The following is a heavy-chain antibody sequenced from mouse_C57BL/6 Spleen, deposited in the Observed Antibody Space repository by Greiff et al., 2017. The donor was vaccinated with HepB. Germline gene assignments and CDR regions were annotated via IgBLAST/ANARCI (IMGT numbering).Heavy chain of an antibody. CDR1: GYTFTSYW. CDR2: IDPSDSET. J-gene: IGHJ3*01. Sequence: QVQLQQPGAELVRPGSSVKLSCKASGYTFTSYWMHWVKQRPIQGLEWIGNIDPSDSETHYNQKFKDKATLTEDKSSSTAYMQLSSLTSEDSAVYDCARGDDGYYAWFAYWGQGTLVTVSA. D-gene: IGHD2-3*01. CDR3: ARGDDGYYAWFAY. V-gene: IGHV1-52*01.